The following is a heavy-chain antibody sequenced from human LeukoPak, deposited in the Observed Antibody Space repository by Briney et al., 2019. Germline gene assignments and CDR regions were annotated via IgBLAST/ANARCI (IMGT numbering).Heavy chain of an antibody. Sequence: PGGSLRLSCAASGFTFSSYAMSWVRQAPGKGLEWVSAISGSGGSTYYADSVKGRFTISRDNSKNTLYLQMNSLRAEDTAVYYCAKDWDYYGSGIHNRFDYWGQGTLVTVSS. J-gene: IGHJ4*02. CDR2: ISGSGGST. CDR3: AKDWDYYGSGIHNRFDY. D-gene: IGHD3-10*01. CDR1: GFTFSSYA. V-gene: IGHV3-23*01.